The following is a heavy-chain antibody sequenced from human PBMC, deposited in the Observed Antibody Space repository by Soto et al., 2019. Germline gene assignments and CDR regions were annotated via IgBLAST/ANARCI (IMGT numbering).Heavy chain of an antibody. J-gene: IGHJ4*02. CDR3: ARGPRGWYGFDY. V-gene: IGHV3-74*01. CDR1: GFTFSNNW. CDR2: MSRPGSTT. Sequence: EVQLVESGGGLVQPGGCLRLSCADSGFTFSNNWMHWVRRAPGKGLEWVSRMSRPGSTTNYADSVKGRFTISRDNAKNTRKLQMNSLGVEDTAVYYCARGPRGWYGFDYSGQGALVTVSS. D-gene: IGHD6-19*01.